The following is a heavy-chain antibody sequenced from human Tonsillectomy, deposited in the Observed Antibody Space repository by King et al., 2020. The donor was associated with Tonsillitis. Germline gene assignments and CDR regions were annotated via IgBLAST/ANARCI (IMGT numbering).Heavy chain of an antibody. V-gene: IGHV1-18*01. D-gene: IGHD6-6*01. CDR1: GYTFTSYG. Sequence: IQLVQSGAEVKKPGASVKVSCTASGYTFTSYGITWVRQAPGQGLEWMGWISAYNGNTNYAQNLQGRVTMTTDTSTNTAYMELRSLRSDDTAVYYCARDRQGYSSSPSNWFDPWGQGTLVTVSS. CDR3: ARDRQGYSSSPSNWFDP. J-gene: IGHJ5*02. CDR2: ISAYNGNT.